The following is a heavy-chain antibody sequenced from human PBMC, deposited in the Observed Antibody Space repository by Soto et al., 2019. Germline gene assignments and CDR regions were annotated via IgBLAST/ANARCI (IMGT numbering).Heavy chain of an antibody. CDR3: AKVTMMGCWDY. D-gene: IGHD3-22*01. CDR1: GFTFSSFA. V-gene: IGHV3-23*01. CDR2: ISGSGGST. Sequence: EVQLLESGGGLVQPGGSLRLSCAASGFTFSSFAMSWVRQAPGKGLEWVSAISGSGGSTYYADSVKGRFTISRDNSKNTLFLQMNSLRAEDRAVYYCAKVTMMGCWDYWGQGALVTVSS. J-gene: IGHJ4*02.